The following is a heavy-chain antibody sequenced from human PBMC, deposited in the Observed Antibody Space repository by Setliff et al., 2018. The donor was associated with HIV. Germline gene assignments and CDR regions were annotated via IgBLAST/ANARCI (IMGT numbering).Heavy chain of an antibody. CDR3: ARECHIAAADTRLANYFDS. Sequence: GASVKVSCKASGDTFSNSAIYWVRQAPGQGLEWMGIINPSDGATTYAQRFEGGVTMTSDTSTNTVYMELSSLRSEDTAVYICARECHIAAADTRLANYFDSWGQGTLVTVS. J-gene: IGHJ4*02. V-gene: IGHV1-46*01. CDR2: INPSDGAT. CDR1: GDTFSNSA. D-gene: IGHD6-13*01.